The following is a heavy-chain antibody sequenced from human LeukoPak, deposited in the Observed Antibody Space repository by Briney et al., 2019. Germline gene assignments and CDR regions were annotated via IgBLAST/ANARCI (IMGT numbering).Heavy chain of an antibody. CDR2: IIPIFGTA. CDR1: GGTFSSYA. V-gene: IGHV1-69*01. J-gene: IGHJ4*02. Sequence: EASVTVSCKASGGTFSSYAISWVRQAPGQGLEWMGGIIPIFGTANYAQKFQGRVTITADESTSTAYMELSSLRSEDTAVYYCACELRPVRGSDYWGQGTLVTVSS. CDR3: ACELRPVRGSDY. D-gene: IGHD3-10*01.